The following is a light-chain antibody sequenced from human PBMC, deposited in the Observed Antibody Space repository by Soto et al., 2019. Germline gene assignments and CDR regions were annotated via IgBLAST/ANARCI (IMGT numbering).Light chain of an antibody. CDR1: QTIKSNY. Sequence: ETVLTQSPGTLSLSPGEGATLSCRASQTIKSNYLAWYQQRRGLAPRLLVYGASGRATGIPDRFSGSGSGTDFTLTITRLEPEDFAVYYCQQYGTSPLTFGGGTKVEIK. J-gene: IGKJ4*02. CDR2: GAS. CDR3: QQYGTSPLT. V-gene: IGKV3-20*01.